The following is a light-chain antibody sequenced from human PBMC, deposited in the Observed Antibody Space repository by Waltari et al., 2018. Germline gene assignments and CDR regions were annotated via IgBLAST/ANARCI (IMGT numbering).Light chain of an antibody. V-gene: IGKV1-39*01. J-gene: IGKJ2*03. Sequence: DIQMTQSPSSLSESVGARVTITCRASHDIGTYLNWYQHKPGKAPKPLIYSASTLQSGVPPRFSGSGSGTDYTLTIFDLQPEDFATYYCQQTYITPPHSFGQGTKLEI. CDR2: SAS. CDR3: QQTYITPPHS. CDR1: HDIGTY.